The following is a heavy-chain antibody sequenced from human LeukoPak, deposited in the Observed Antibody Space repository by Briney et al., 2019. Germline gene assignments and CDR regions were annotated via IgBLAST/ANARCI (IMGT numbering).Heavy chain of an antibody. J-gene: IGHJ4*02. CDR3: ATVHDYGDRNPFDY. D-gene: IGHD4-17*01. V-gene: IGHV1-24*01. CDR2: FDPEDGET. Sequence: RASVKVSCKVSGYTLTELSMHWVRQAPGKGLEWMGGFDPEDGETIYAQKFQGRVTMTEDTSTDTAYMELSSLRSEDTAVYYCATVHDYGDRNPFDYWGQGPLVTVSS. CDR1: GYTLTELS.